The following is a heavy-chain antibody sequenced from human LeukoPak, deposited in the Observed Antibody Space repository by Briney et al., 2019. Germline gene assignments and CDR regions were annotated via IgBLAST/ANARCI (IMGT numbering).Heavy chain of an antibody. J-gene: IGHJ4*02. CDR1: GFTFSGSA. CDR2: IRSKANSYAT. Sequence: GGSLRLSCAASGFTFSGSAMHWVRQASGKGLEWVGRIRSKANSYATAYAASVKGRFTISRDDSKNTAYLQMNSLKTEDTAVYYCTSPYYYDSSGYYNYWGQGTLVTVSS. V-gene: IGHV3-73*01. CDR3: TSPYYYDSSGYYNY. D-gene: IGHD3-22*01.